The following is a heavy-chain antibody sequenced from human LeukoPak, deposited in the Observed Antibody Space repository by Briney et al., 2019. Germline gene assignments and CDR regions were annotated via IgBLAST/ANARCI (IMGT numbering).Heavy chain of an antibody. D-gene: IGHD1-26*01. CDR2: ISGSGGST. Sequence: GGSLRLSCAASGFTFGSYWMTWGRQAPGKGLEWGSAISGSGGSTYYADPVKGRFTISRDNSKNTLYLQMNSLRAEDTAVYYCAKFGSYYLTFDYWGQGTLVTVSS. CDR3: AKFGSYYLTFDY. CDR1: GFTFGSYW. J-gene: IGHJ4*02. V-gene: IGHV3-23*01.